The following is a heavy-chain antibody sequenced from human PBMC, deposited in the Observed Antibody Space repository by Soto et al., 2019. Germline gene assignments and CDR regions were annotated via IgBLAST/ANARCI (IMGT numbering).Heavy chain of an antibody. Sequence: QAHLVESGGGVVQPGRSLRLSCAASGFTFSSYAMHWVRQAPGKGLEWVAVISYDGSNTYYADSVKGRFTISRDNSKNTLYLQMNSLRAEDTAVYYCARDLGAYSSSGRYYYGMDVWGQGTTVTVSS. CDR1: GFTFSSYA. J-gene: IGHJ6*02. CDR2: ISYDGSNT. V-gene: IGHV3-30-3*01. CDR3: ARDLGAYSSSGRYYYGMDV. D-gene: IGHD6-13*01.